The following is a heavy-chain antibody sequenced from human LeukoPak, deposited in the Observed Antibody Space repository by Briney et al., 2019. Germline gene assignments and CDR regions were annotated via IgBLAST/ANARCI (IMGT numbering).Heavy chain of an antibody. Sequence: SETLSLTCTVSGGSISSYYWSWIRQPPGKGLEWIGYIYYSGSTNYNPSLKSRVTISVDTSKNQFSLKLSSVTAADTAVYYCARGYSSGRIGYWGQGTLVTVSS. CDR1: GGSISSYY. J-gene: IGHJ4*02. V-gene: IGHV4-59*01. CDR3: ARGYSSGRIGY. D-gene: IGHD6-19*01. CDR2: IYYSGST.